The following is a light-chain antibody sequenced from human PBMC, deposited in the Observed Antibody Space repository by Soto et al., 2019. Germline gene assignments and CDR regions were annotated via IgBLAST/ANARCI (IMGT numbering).Light chain of an antibody. J-gene: IGLJ3*02. Sequence: QSVLTQPPSVSGAPGQRVTISCTGSNSNIRTNAVNWYQQIPGTAPKLLIYNNNQRPSGVPDRFSGSKSGTSASLAISGLQSEDEADYPCATWDDTLRTWVFGGGTKLTVL. CDR1: NSNIRTNA. CDR2: NNN. V-gene: IGLV1-44*01. CDR3: ATWDDTLRTWV.